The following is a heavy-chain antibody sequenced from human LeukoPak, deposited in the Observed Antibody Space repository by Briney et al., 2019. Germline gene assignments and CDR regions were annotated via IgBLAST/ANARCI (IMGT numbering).Heavy chain of an antibody. V-gene: IGHV3-48*03. CDR1: GFTFSSYE. CDR3: ARDRLAILTGRRSYWYFDL. Sequence: GGSLRLSCAASGFTFSSYEMNWVRQAPGKGLEWVSYISSSGSTIYYADSVKGRFTISRDNAKNSLYLQMNSLRAEDTAVYYCARDRLAILTGRRSYWYFDLWGRGTLVTVSS. J-gene: IGHJ2*01. D-gene: IGHD3-9*01. CDR2: ISSSGSTI.